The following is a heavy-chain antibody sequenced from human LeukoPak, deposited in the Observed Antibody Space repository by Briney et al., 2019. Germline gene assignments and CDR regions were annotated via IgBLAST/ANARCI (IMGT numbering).Heavy chain of an antibody. D-gene: IGHD2-2*01. CDR2: ISSSSNST. J-gene: IGHJ4*02. V-gene: IGHV3-21*01. Sequence: PGGSLRLSCTASGFTFSIYSMSWVRQAPGKGLEWVSSISSSSNSTYYADSVKGQLTISRDNAKNSLYLQMNSLRAGDTAVYYCARGPGCTSISCYTTGLFDYWGQGTLVTVSS. CDR1: GFTFSIYS. CDR3: ARGPGCTSISCYTTGLFDY.